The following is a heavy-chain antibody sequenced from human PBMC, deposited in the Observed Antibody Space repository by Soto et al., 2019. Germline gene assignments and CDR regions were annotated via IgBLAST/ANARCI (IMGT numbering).Heavy chain of an antibody. J-gene: IGHJ4*02. CDR2: INPSGGST. CDR1: GSTFTSYY. V-gene: IGHV1-46*01. D-gene: IGHD6-19*01. Sequence: ASVKVSCKASGSTFTSYYMHWVRQAPGQGLEWMGIINPSGGSTSYAQKFQGRVTMTRDTSTSTAYMELRSLRSDDTAVYYCARGGVSLIAVAGTGSDYWGQGTLVTVSS. CDR3: ARGGVSLIAVAGTGSDY.